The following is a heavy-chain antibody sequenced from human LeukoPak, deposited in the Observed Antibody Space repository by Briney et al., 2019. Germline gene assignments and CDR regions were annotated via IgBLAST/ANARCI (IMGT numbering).Heavy chain of an antibody. V-gene: IGHV4-59*01. CDR3: ALLWFGESPQPQYYYYGMDV. D-gene: IGHD3-10*01. J-gene: IGHJ6*02. Sequence: SETLSLTCTVSGGSISSYYWSWIRQPPGRGLEWIGYIYYSANTRYNPSLKSRVTISLDTSKNQFSLKLSSVTAADTAVYYCALLWFGESPQPQYYYYGMDVWGQGTTVTVSS. CDR1: GGSISSYY. CDR2: IYYSANT.